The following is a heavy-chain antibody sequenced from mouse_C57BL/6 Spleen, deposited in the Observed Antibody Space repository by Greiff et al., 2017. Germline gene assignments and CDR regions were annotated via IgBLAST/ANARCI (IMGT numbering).Heavy chain of an antibody. D-gene: IGHD2-2*01. Sequence: QVQLQQSGAELVKPGASVKISCKASGYAFSSYWMNWVKQRPGKGLEWIGQIYPGDGDTNYNGKFKGKATLTADKSSSTAYMQLSSLTSEDSAVYFCARRGSWDGYEYYAMDYWGQGTSVTVSS. CDR2: IYPGDGDT. J-gene: IGHJ4*01. CDR1: GYAFSSYW. V-gene: IGHV1-80*01. CDR3: ARRGSWDGYEYYAMDY.